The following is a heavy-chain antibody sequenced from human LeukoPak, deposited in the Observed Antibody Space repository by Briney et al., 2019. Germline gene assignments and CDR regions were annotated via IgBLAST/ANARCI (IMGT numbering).Heavy chain of an antibody. CDR1: GGTFSSYA. Sequence: GASVKVSCKASGGTFSSYAISWVRQAPGQGLEWMGGIIPIFGTANYAQKFQGRVTITADESTSTAYMELSSLRSEDTAVYYCARTTGMAVAYFDYWGQGTLVTVSS. CDR2: IIPIFGTA. V-gene: IGHV1-69*13. J-gene: IGHJ4*02. D-gene: IGHD6-19*01. CDR3: ARTTGMAVAYFDY.